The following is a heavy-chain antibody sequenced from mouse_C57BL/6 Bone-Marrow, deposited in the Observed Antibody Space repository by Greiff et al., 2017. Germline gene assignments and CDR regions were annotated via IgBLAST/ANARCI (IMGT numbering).Heavy chain of an antibody. J-gene: IGHJ4*01. CDR2: IDPENGDT. D-gene: IGHD1-1*01. CDR1: GFNIKDDY. Sequence: VQLQQSGAELVRPGASVKLSCTASGFNIKDDYMHWVKQRPEQGLEWIGWIDPENGDTEYASKFQGKATITADTSSNTAYLQLSSLTSEDTAVYDCTTHYYGSIYYAMDYWGQGTSVTVSS. CDR3: TTHYYGSIYYAMDY. V-gene: IGHV14-4*01.